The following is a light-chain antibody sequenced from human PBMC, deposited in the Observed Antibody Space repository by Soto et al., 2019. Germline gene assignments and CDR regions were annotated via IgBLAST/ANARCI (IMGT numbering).Light chain of an antibody. V-gene: IGLV6-57*01. CDR2: DDN. Sequence: NFMLTQPHSVSESPGKTVTISCTRTSGRIASNYVQWYQQRPGSSPTTVIYDDNQRPSGDPDRFSGSIDSSSNSASLTISGLKTEDEADYYCQSYDSSHHWVFGGWTKLTVL. CDR3: QSYDSSHHWV. CDR1: SGRIASNY. J-gene: IGLJ3*02.